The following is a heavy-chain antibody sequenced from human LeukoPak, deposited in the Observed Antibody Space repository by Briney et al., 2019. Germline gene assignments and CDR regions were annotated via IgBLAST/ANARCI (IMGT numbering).Heavy chain of an antibody. V-gene: IGHV3-48*03. J-gene: IGHJ6*04. D-gene: IGHD3-10*01. CDR3: AVYGSGFFP. CDR1: GFTFSSYE. Sequence: GGSLRLSCAASGFTFSSYEMNWVRQAPGKGLEWVSYISSSGSTIYYADSVKGRFTISRDNAKNSLYLQMNSLRAEDTAVYHCAVYGSGFFPWGKGTTVTISS. CDR2: ISSSGSTI.